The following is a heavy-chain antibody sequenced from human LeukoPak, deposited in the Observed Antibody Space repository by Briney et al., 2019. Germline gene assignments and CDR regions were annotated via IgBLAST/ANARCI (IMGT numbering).Heavy chain of an antibody. CDR3: ARARFEVAAAGYHYYYMDV. D-gene: IGHD6-13*01. J-gene: IGHJ6*03. Sequence: GGSLRLSCAASGFTFSSYDMHWVRQATGKGLEWVSAIGTAGDTYYPGSVKGRFTISRENAKNSLYLQMNSLRAGDTAVYYCARARFEVAAAGYHYYYMDVWGKGTTVTVSS. CDR2: IGTAGDT. V-gene: IGHV3-13*01. CDR1: GFTFSSYD.